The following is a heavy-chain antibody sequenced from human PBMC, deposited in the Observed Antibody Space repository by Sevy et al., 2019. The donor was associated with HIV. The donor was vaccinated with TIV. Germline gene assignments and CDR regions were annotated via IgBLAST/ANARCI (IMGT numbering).Heavy chain of an antibody. Sequence: GGSLRLSCSASGFTFSSYAMHWVRQAPGKGLEYVSAISSNGGGTNYADSVKGRFTISRDNSKNTLYLQMSNLRAEDTAVYYCVKEVALPYCDGDCYSGGEVYYYYMDVWGKGTTVTVSS. CDR3: VKEVALPYCDGDCYSGGEVYYYYMDV. V-gene: IGHV3-64D*06. CDR2: ISSNGGGT. D-gene: IGHD2-21*02. CDR1: GFTFSSYA. J-gene: IGHJ6*03.